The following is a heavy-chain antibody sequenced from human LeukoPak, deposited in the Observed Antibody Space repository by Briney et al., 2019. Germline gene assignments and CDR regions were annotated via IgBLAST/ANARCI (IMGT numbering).Heavy chain of an antibody. V-gene: IGHV4-38-2*02. J-gene: IGHJ4*02. Sequence: SETLSLTCTVSGYSISSGFYWGWIRQPPGKGLEWIGSIYHSGNTYYNPSLKSRATISADTSKNQFSLRLSSVTAADTAVYYCARDLIAVSLYYFDYWGQGTQVTVSS. CDR3: ARDLIAVSLYYFDY. CDR1: GYSISSGFY. CDR2: IYHSGNT. D-gene: IGHD6-19*01.